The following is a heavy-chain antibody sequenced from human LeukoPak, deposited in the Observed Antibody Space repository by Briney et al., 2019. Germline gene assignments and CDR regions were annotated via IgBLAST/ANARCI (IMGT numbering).Heavy chain of an antibody. CDR3: AKGGSSTRINWFDP. Sequence: GGSLRLSCAASGFTFSSYAMSWVRQAPGKGLEWGSAISGSGGSTYYADSVKGRFTISRDNSKNTLYLQMNSLRAEDTAVYYCAKGGSSTRINWFDPWGQGTLVTVSS. CDR1: GFTFSSYA. J-gene: IGHJ5*02. D-gene: IGHD2-2*01. CDR2: ISGSGGST. V-gene: IGHV3-23*01.